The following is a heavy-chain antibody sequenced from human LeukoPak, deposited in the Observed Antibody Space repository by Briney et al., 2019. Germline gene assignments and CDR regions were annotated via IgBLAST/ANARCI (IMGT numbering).Heavy chain of an antibody. J-gene: IGHJ6*03. CDR3: ARLYQQSKWKYYYYYMDV. D-gene: IGHD1-1*01. V-gene: IGHV4-61*08. CDR1: GGSISSGDYY. CDR2: VFDSGST. Sequence: SSETLSLTCTVSGGSISSGDYYWSWIRQPPGRGLEWIGYVFDSGSTNYNPSLKSRVTISVDTSTKQFSLRLSSVTAADTAVYYCARLYQQSKWKYYYYYMDVWGKGTAVTVSS.